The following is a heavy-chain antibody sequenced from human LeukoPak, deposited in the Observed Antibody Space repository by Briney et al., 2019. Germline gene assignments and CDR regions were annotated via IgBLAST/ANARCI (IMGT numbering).Heavy chain of an antibody. CDR3: VSLSSGYYYVAFHH. CDR1: GFTVNSNY. CDR2: IYSGGTT. D-gene: IGHD3-22*01. J-gene: IGHJ1*01. V-gene: IGHV3-53*01. Sequence: GGSLRLSCAASGFTVNSNYMSWVRQAPGKGLEWVSVIYSGGTTYYADSVKGRFTISRDNSKNTLYLQMNSLRAEDTAVYYCVSLSSGYYYVAFHHWGQGTLVTVSS.